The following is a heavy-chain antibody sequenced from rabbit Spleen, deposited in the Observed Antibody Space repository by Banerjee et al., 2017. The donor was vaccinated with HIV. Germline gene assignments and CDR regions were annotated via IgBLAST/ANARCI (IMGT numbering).Heavy chain of an antibody. D-gene: IGHD8-1*01. CDR1: GFDFSSYG. CDR3: ARDGAGGSYFAL. CDR2: IDPVFGIT. V-gene: IGHV1S47*01. J-gene: IGHJ4*01. Sequence: QQQMVESGGGLVKPEGSLTLTCKASGFDFSSYGVSWVRQAPGKGLEWIGYIDPVFGITYYANWVNGRFSISRENAQNTVSLQMTSLTAADTATYFCARDGAGGSYFALWGPGTLVTVS.